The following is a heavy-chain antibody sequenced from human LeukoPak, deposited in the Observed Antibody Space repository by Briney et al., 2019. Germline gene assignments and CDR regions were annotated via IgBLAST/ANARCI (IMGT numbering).Heavy chain of an antibody. CDR1: GGSISSSSYY. CDR3: ARRSWSVYYYGTDV. D-gene: IGHD6-13*01. CDR2: IYYSGST. Sequence: SETLSLTCTVSGGSISSSSYYWGWIRQPPGKGLEWIGSIYYSGSTYYNPSLKSRVTIPVDTSKNQFSLKLSSVTAADTAVYYCARRSWSVYYYGTDVWGQGTTVTVSS. J-gene: IGHJ6*02. V-gene: IGHV4-39*01.